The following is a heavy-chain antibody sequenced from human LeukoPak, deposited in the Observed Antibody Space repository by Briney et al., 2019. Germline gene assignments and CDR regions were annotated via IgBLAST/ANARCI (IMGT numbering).Heavy chain of an antibody. D-gene: IGHD1-26*01. CDR1: GGSFSGYY. J-gene: IGHJ4*02. CDR3: ARANSRWEPYFEY. CDR2: INHSGST. Sequence: SETLSLTCAVYGGSFSGYYWSWIRQPPGEGLEWIGEINHSGSTNYNPSLKSRVTISVDTSKNQFSLNLSSATAADTAIYYCARANSRWEPYFEYWGQGTLVTVSS. V-gene: IGHV4-34*01.